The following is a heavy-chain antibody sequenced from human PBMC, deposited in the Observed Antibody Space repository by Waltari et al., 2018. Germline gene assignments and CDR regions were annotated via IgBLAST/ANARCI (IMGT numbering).Heavy chain of an antibody. D-gene: IGHD6-13*01. CDR3: AKSTPYGTSSWYADN. CDR1: GFTFLVYV. J-gene: IGHJ4*02. V-gene: IGHV3-23*04. CDR2: ISGSGDST. Sequence: ELQLGESGGGLVQPGGSGRVSCGASGFTFLVYVMRWVRQARGKGLEWVSGISGSGDSTYYADSVKGRFTISRDNSKNTLYVQMNGLRAEDTAVYYCAKSTPYGTSSWYADNWGQGALVTVSS.